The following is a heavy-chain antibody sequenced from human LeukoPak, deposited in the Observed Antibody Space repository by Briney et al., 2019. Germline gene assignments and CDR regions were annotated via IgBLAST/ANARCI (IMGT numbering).Heavy chain of an antibody. CDR2: ISWKSGST. D-gene: IGHD4-4*01. CDR1: GFTFDDYA. V-gene: IGHV3-9*01. CDR3: ANSLTVTTGDFQH. J-gene: IGHJ1*01. Sequence: GGSLRLSCVASGFTFDDYAMHWVRQAPGKGLEWVSGISWKSGSTGYADSVKGRFTISRDNTKNSLYLQMNSLRAEDSAFYYCANSLTVTTGDFQHWGQGTLVTVSS.